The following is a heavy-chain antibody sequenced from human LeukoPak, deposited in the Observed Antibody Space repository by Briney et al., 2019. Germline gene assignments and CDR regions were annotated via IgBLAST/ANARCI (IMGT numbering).Heavy chain of an antibody. CDR1: GFTFSDYY. CDR3: ARDPLWELHTDYFDY. D-gene: IGHD1-26*01. V-gene: IGHV3-11*04. CDR2: ISSSGSTI. J-gene: IGHJ4*02. Sequence: GGSLRLSCAASGFTFSDYYMSWIRQAPGKGLEWVSYISSSGSTIYYADSVKGRFTISRDNAKNSLYLQMNSLRAEDTAVYYCARDPLWELHTDYFDYWGQGTLVTVSS.